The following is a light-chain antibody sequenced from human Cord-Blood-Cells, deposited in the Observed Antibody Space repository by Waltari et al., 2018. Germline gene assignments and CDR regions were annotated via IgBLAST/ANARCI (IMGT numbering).Light chain of an antibody. CDR2: LGS. CDR1: PSLLHSNGYNY. Sequence: DLVMTQSPLSLPVTPGEPASISCRSSPSLLHSNGYNYLDWYLQKPGQSPQLLIYLGSNTTSGVPERYSGSGSGTGFTLKISRVEAEDVGVYYCMQALQTPWTFGQGTQVEIK. CDR3: MQALQTPWT. J-gene: IGKJ1*01. V-gene: IGKV2-28*01.